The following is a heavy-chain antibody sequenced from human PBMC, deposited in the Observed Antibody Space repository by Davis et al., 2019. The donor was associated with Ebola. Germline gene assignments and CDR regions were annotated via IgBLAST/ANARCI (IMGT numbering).Heavy chain of an antibody. V-gene: IGHV4-4*02. CDR3: ARLTVLSSGCFDY. Sequence: MPSETLSLTCAVSGGSISSSSWWSWVRQSPGKGLEWIGEIYHSGSANYNPSLKSRVTISIDKSKNQFSLKLSSVTAADTAVYYCARLTVLSSGCFDYWGQGTLVTVSS. J-gene: IGHJ4*02. CDR1: GGSISSSSW. D-gene: IGHD6-19*01. CDR2: IYHSGSA.